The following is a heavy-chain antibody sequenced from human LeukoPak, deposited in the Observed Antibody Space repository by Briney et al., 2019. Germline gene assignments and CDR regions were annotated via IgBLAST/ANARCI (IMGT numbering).Heavy chain of an antibody. D-gene: IGHD1-26*01. CDR1: GFTFSSYS. V-gene: IGHV3-21*01. J-gene: IGHJ5*02. Sequence: GGSLRLSCAASGFTFSSYSMNWVRQAPGKGLEWVSSISSSSSYLYYADSVKGRFTISRDNAKNSLYLQMNSLRAEDTAVYYCARGILVGATITWGQGTLVTVSS. CDR3: ARGILVGATIT. CDR2: ISSSSSYL.